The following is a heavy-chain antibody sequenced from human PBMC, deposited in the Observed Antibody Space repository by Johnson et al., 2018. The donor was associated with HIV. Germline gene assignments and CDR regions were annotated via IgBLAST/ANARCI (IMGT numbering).Heavy chain of an antibody. CDR1: GFTFSTSG. Sequence: QVQLVESGGGVVQPGRSLRLSCAASGFTFSTSGIHWVRQAPGKGMEWVAVISYDGSNKYYADSVKVRFTISRNNSKNTLYRQMNSLRAVDTAVYYCAKERYSRSAFDIWGQGTMVTVSS. J-gene: IGHJ3*02. CDR2: ISYDGSNK. V-gene: IGHV3-30*18. CDR3: AKERYSRSAFDI. D-gene: IGHD6-13*01.